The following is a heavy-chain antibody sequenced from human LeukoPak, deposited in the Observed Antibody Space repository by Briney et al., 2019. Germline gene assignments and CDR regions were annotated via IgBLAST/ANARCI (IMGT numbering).Heavy chain of an antibody. J-gene: IGHJ6*03. CDR1: GFTFSSYG. CDR3: AKPAYAGYYYYMDV. V-gene: IGHV3-30*02. D-gene: IGHD3-16*01. CDR2: IRYDGSNK. Sequence: PGGSLRLSCAASGFTFSSYGMHWVRQAPGKGLEWVAFIRYDGSNKYYADSVKGRFTISRDNSKNTLYLQMNSLRVEDTAVYYCAKPAYAGYYYYMDVWGKGTTVTVSS.